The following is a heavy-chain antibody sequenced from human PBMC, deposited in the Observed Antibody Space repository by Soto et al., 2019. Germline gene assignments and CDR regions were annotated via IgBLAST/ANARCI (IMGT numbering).Heavy chain of an antibody. CDR2: IYPGDSDT. V-gene: IGHV5-51*01. Sequence: GESLKISCKGSGYSFTSYWIGWVRQMPGKGLEWMGIIYPGDSDTRYSPSFQGQVTISADKSISTVFLQWASLKASDTAVYFCARKDKSGYFNWFDPWGQGTLVTVSS. CDR1: GYSFTSYW. J-gene: IGHJ5*02. D-gene: IGHD3-22*01. CDR3: ARKDKSGYFNWFDP.